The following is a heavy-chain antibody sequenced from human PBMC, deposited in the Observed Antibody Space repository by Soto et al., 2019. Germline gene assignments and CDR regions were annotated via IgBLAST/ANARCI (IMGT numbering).Heavy chain of an antibody. D-gene: IGHD2-15*01. V-gene: IGHV1-2*02. CDR2: INPNSGGT. J-gene: IGHJ4*02. CDR1: GYTFTGYY. Sequence: VKVSCKASGYTFTGYYMHWVRQAPGQGLEWMGWINPNSGGTNYAQKFQGRVTMTRDTSISTAYMELSRLRSDDTAVYYCARVNVVVVAATREYYFDYWGQGTLVTVSS. CDR3: ARVNVVVVAATREYYFDY.